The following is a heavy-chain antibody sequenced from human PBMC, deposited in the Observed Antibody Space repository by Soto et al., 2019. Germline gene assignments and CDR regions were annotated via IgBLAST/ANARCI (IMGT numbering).Heavy chain of an antibody. CDR1: GFTFSSYG. V-gene: IGHV3-30*18. J-gene: IGHJ4*02. Sequence: QVQLVESGGGVVQPGRSLRLSCAASGFTFSSYGMHWVRQAPGKGLEWVAVISYDGSNKYYADSVKGRFTSSRDNSKNTLYLQMNSLRAEDTAVYYCAKERPPGYSSGWYFDYWGQGTLVTVSS. CDR2: ISYDGSNK. CDR3: AKERPPGYSSGWYFDY. D-gene: IGHD6-19*01.